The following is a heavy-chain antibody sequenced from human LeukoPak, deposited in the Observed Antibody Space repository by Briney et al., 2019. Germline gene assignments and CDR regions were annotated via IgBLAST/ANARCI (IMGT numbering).Heavy chain of an antibody. V-gene: IGHV3-23*01. Sequence: PGGSLRLSCAASGFTFSSYAMSWARQAPGKGLEWVSAISGSGGSTYYADSVKGRFTISRDNSKNTLYLQMNSLRAEDTAVYYCANVSYCSSTSCYTVGWFDPWGQGTLVTVSS. CDR3: ANVSYCSSTSCYTVGWFDP. CDR1: GFTFSSYA. CDR2: ISGSGGST. J-gene: IGHJ5*02. D-gene: IGHD2-2*02.